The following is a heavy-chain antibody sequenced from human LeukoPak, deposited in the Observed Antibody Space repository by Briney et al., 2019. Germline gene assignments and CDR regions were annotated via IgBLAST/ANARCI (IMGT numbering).Heavy chain of an antibody. D-gene: IGHD4-17*01. V-gene: IGHV4-59*12. CDR1: GGSISSYY. CDR2: IYYSGST. J-gene: IGHJ4*02. CDR3: ARDEDYGDFLDY. Sequence: SETLSLTCTVSGGSISSYYWSWIRQPPGKGLEWIGYIYYSGSTNYNPSLKSRVTMSVDTSKNQFSLKLSSVTAADTAVYYCARDEDYGDFLDYWGQGTLVTVSS.